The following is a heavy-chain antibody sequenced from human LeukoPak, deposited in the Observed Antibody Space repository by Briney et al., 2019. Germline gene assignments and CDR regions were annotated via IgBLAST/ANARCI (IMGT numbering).Heavy chain of an antibody. CDR3: AGAAGQGQI. V-gene: IGHV3-48*03. Sequence: GGSLRLSCAASGFTFSNYEMNWVRQAPGKGLEWVSYISGSGGPIYYADSVKGRFTISRDNAKNSLYLQMNSLRTEDTAVYYCAGAAGQGQIWGQGTMVTVSS. J-gene: IGHJ3*02. CDR1: GFTFSNYE. CDR2: ISGSGGPI.